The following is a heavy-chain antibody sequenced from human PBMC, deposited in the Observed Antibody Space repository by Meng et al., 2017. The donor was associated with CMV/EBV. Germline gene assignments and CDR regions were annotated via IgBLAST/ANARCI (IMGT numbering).Heavy chain of an antibody. CDR2: IIPILGIA. V-gene: IGHV1-69*10. CDR1: GGTFSSYA. J-gene: IGHJ6*02. D-gene: IGHD6-19*01. CDR3: ASAVGWLGHYYYGMDV. Sequence: SVKVSCKASGGTFSSYAISWVRQAPGQGLEWMGGIIPILGIANYAQKFQGRVTITADKSTSTAYMELSSLRSEDTAVYYCASAVGWLGHYYYGMDVWGQGTTVTVSS.